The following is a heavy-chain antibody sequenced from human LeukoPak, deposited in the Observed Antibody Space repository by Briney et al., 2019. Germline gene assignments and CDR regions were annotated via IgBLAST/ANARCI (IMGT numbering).Heavy chain of an antibody. Sequence: PGGSLRLSCAASGFTVSSNYMSWVRQAPGRGLEWVSVIYSGGSTYYADSVKGRFTISRDNSKNTLYLQMNSLRAEDTAVYYCARGYSSSDYFDYWGQGTLVTVSS. CDR1: GFTVSSNY. CDR2: IYSGGST. CDR3: ARGYSSSDYFDY. J-gene: IGHJ4*02. V-gene: IGHV3-53*01. D-gene: IGHD6-13*01.